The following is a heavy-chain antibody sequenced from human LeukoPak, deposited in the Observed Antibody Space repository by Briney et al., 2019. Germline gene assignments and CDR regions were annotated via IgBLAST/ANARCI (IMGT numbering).Heavy chain of an antibody. CDR3: ARAYWGMARGVIIRYYFDY. D-gene: IGHD3-10*01. Sequence: SETLSLTCTVSGRSISSYYWSWIRQPPGKGLEWIGYIYYSGSTNYNPSLKSRVTISVDTSKNQFSLKLSSVTAADTAVYYCARAYWGMARGVIIRYYFDYWGQGTLVTVSS. V-gene: IGHV4-59*01. CDR2: IYYSGST. J-gene: IGHJ4*02. CDR1: GRSISSYY.